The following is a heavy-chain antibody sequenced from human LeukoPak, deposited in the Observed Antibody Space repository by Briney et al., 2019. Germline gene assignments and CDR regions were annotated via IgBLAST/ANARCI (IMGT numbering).Heavy chain of an antibody. CDR3: ARTVCSGNECFSSDH. J-gene: IGHJ4*02. V-gene: IGHV1-46*01. D-gene: IGHD1-14*01. CDR2: INPSGGST. Sequence: ASVEVSCKASGYTFTSYYMHWVRQAPGQGLEWMGIINPSGGSTSYAQKFQGRVTMTRDTSTSTVYMELSSLRSEDTAVYYCARTVCSGNECFSSDHWGQGTLVTVSS. CDR1: GYTFTSYY.